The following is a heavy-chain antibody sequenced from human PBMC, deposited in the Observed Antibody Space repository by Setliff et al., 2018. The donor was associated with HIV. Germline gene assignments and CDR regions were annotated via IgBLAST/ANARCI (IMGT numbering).Heavy chain of an antibody. J-gene: IGHJ6*03. V-gene: IGHV4-34*01. D-gene: IGHD1-7*01. CDR1: GGSFSGYY. CDR3: ARDRYTWNYGKNYMDV. CDR2: INHSGST. Sequence: PSETLSLTCAVYGGSFSGYYWSWIRQPPGKGLGWIGEINHSGSTNYNPSLKSRVTISVDTSKNQFSLKLSSVTAADTAVYYCARDRYTWNYGKNYMDVWGKGTTVTVSS.